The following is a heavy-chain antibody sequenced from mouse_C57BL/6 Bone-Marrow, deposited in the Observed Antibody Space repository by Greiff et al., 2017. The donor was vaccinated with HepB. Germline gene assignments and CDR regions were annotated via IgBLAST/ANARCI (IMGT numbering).Heavy chain of an antibody. D-gene: IGHD1-1*01. CDR2: IDPETGGT. Sequence: QVQLQQSGAELVRPGASVTLSCKASGYTFTDYEMHWVKQTPVHGLEWIGAIDPETGGTAYNQKFKVKAILTADKSSSTAYMELRSLTSDDSAVYYCTNYYGSVLWFAYWGQGTLVTVSA. CDR1: GYTFTDYE. CDR3: TNYYGSVLWFAY. V-gene: IGHV1-15*01. J-gene: IGHJ3*01.